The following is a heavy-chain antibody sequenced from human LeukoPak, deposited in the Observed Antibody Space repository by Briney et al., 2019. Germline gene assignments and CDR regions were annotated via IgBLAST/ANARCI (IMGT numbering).Heavy chain of an antibody. V-gene: IGHV1-46*01. CDR2: INSSGGST. D-gene: IGHD3-10*01. Sequence: ASVKVSCKASGYIFTSYNIHWVRQAPGQGLEWMGIINSSGGSTSYAQKFQGRVTMTRDTSTSTVYMELSSLRSEDTAVYYCARADYYYGSGRYSLLDYWGQGTLVTVSS. J-gene: IGHJ4*02. CDR3: ARADYYYGSGRYSLLDY. CDR1: GYIFTSYN.